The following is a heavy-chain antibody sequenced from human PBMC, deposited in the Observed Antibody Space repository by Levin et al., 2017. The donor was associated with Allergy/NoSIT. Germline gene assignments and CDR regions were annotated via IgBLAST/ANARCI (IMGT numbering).Heavy chain of an antibody. J-gene: IGHJ4*02. V-gene: IGHV3-30-3*01. CDR2: ISYDGSNK. Sequence: GGSLRLSCAASGFTFSSYAMHWVRQAPGKGLEWVAVISYDGSNKYYADSVKGRFTISRDNSKNTLYLQMNSLRAEDTAVYYCARGPRYSYGYVDYWGQGTLVTVSS. CDR1: GFTFSSYA. D-gene: IGHD5-18*01. CDR3: ARGPRYSYGYVDY.